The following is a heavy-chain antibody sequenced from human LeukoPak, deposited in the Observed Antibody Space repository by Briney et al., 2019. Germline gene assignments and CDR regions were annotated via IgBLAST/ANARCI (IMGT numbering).Heavy chain of an antibody. CDR3: ARDLGTPSDY. CDR2: ISSSGSTI. CDR1: GFTFSSYE. J-gene: IGHJ4*02. V-gene: IGHV3-48*03. Sequence: GGSLRLSCAASGFTFSSYEMNWVRQAPGKELEWVSYISSSGSTIYYADSVKGRFTISRDNAKNSLYLQMNSLRAEDTAVYYCARDLGTPSDYWGQGTLVTVSS. D-gene: IGHD1-1*01.